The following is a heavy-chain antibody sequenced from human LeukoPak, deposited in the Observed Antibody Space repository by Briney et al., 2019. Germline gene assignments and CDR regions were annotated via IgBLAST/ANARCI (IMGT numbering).Heavy chain of an antibody. CDR1: GGSVTSTNW. J-gene: IGHJ4*02. CDR3: AKRSSGRSGFDY. D-gene: IGHD3-10*01. CDR2: ISGSGGST. Sequence: PSETLSLTCDVSGGSVTSTNWWTWVRQPPGKGLEWVSAISGSGGSTYYADSVKGRFTISRDNSKNSLYLQMNSLRADDTALYYCAKRSSGRSGFDYWGQGTLVTVSS. V-gene: IGHV3-23*01.